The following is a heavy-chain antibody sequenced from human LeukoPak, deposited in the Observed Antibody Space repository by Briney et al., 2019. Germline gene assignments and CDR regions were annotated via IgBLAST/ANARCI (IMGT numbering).Heavy chain of an antibody. CDR1: GGSISSYY. CDR2: IYYSGST. Sequence: SETLSLTCTVSGGSISSYYWSWIRQPPGKGLEWIGYIYYSGSTNYNPSLKSRVTISVDTSKNQFSLKLSSVTAADTAVYYCARVKLGDHFDYWGQGTLVTVSS. CDR3: ARVKLGDHFDY. J-gene: IGHJ4*02. D-gene: IGHD4-17*01. V-gene: IGHV4-59*01.